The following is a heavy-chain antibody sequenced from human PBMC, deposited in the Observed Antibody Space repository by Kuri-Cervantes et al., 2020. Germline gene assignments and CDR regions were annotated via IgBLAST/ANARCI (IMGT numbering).Heavy chain of an antibody. J-gene: IGHJ4*02. Sequence: SETLSLTCAVSGGSISGSNWWGWVRRPPGKGLGWIGSIYYSGSTYYNPSLKSLVTIAVDTSKNQFSLKLSSVTAADTAVYYCAREGRIPAAIINRPYFDYWGQGTMVTVSS. D-gene: IGHD2-2*01. CDR1: GGSISGSNW. V-gene: IGHV4-39*07. CDR3: AREGRIPAAIINRPYFDY. CDR2: IYYSGST.